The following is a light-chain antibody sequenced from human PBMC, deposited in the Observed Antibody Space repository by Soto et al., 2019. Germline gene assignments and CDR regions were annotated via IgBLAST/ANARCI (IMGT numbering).Light chain of an antibody. J-gene: IGKJ1*01. CDR2: GAS. V-gene: IGKV3-15*01. Sequence: ELWMTQSPETLSVSPGETATLSFGASQFVSTNLAWYQQRPGQAPRLLIYGASTRAIGVPARFSGSGSGTEFTLTITSLQSEDFAVYYCQQYNDRPRTFGQGTKVDIK. CDR3: QQYNDRPRT. CDR1: QFVSTN.